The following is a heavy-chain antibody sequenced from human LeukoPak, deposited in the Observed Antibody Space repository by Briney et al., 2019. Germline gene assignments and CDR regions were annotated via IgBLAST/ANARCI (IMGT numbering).Heavy chain of an antibody. V-gene: IGHV4-31*03. Sequence: SETLSLTCTVSGGSISSGGYYWSWIRQHPGKGLEWIGYIYYSGSTYYNPSLKSRVTISVDTSKNQFSLKLRSVTAADTAVYYCARVTSYYYYYMDVWGKGTTVTVSS. CDR1: GGSISSGGYY. CDR3: ARVTSYYYYYMDV. CDR2: IYYSGST. J-gene: IGHJ6*03.